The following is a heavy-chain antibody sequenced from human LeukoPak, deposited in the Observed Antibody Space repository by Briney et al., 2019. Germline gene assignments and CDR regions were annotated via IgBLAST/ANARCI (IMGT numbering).Heavy chain of an antibody. CDR3: ARESSTTYYGMDV. Sequence: GGSLRLSCAASGFTFSSYSMNWVRQAPGKGLKWVSSISSSSSYIYYADSVKGRFTISRDNAKNSLYLQMNSLRAEDTAVYYCARESSTTYYGMDVWGQGTTVTVSS. V-gene: IGHV3-21*01. J-gene: IGHJ6*02. CDR1: GFTFSSYS. D-gene: IGHD1-14*01. CDR2: ISSSSSYI.